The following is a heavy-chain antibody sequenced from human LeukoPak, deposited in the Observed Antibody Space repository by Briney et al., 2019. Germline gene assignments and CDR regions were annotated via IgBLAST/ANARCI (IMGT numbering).Heavy chain of an antibody. Sequence: GATVKVSCKASGYSFINYAIHWVRQAPGQRLEWMGWINAGNGNTKYSQKFQGRVTMTTDTSTSTAYMELRSLRSDDTAVYYCARDSNYYDSSAPGYWGQGTLVTVSS. CDR3: ARDSNYYDSSAPGY. CDR1: GYSFINYA. J-gene: IGHJ4*02. D-gene: IGHD3-22*01. CDR2: INAGNGNT. V-gene: IGHV1-3*01.